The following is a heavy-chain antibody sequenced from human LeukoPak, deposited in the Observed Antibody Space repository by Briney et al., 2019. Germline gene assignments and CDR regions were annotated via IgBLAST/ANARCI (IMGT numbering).Heavy chain of an antibody. CDR1: GGSISSGDYY. CDR2: IYYSGST. J-gene: IGHJ4*02. D-gene: IGHD1-26*01. V-gene: IGHV4-31*03. CDR3: ARGRSYPLVFDY. Sequence: PSETLSLTCTVSGGSISSGDYYWSWIRQPPGKGLEWIGYIYYSGSTYYNPSLKSRVTISIDTSNNQFSLKLNSVTAADTAVYYCARGRSYPLVFDYWGQGTLVTVSS.